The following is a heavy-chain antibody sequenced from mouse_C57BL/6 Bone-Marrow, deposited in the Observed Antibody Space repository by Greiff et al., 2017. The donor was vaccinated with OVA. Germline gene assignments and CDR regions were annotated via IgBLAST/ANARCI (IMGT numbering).Heavy chain of an antibody. CDR2: IYPGSGST. J-gene: IGHJ2*01. V-gene: IGHV1-55*01. D-gene: IGHD2-3*01. Sequence: VQLQQPGAELVKPGASVTMSCKASGYTFTSYWITWVKQRPGQGLEWIGGIYPGSGSTNYNEKFKSTATLTVDTSSSTAYMQLSSLTSEDSAVDYCARWGDGYYAPDYGGQGTTLTVSA. CDR3: ARWGDGYYAPDY. CDR1: GYTFTSYW.